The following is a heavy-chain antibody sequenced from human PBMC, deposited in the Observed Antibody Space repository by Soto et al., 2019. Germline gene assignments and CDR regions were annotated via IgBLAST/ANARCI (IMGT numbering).Heavy chain of an antibody. Sequence: QVQLVQSGAEVKKPGASVKVSCKASGYTFTSYDINWVRQATGQGLEWMGWMNPNSGNTGYAQKFQRRVTTTRNTSISTAYMGLSSLGSEDTAVYYCARGGGGGRSSGWNWFDPWGQGTLVTVSS. J-gene: IGHJ5*02. CDR3: ARGGGGGRSSGWNWFDP. D-gene: IGHD6-19*01. V-gene: IGHV1-8*01. CDR2: MNPNSGNT. CDR1: GYTFTSYD.